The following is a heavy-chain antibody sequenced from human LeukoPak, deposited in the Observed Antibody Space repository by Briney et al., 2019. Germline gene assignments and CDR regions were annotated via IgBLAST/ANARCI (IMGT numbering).Heavy chain of an antibody. CDR2: IYSGGNT. CDR1: GFNISSNY. V-gene: IGHV3-66*01. D-gene: IGHD4-23*01. CDR3: ARDTVEGYYLDF. Sequence: GGSLRLSCAASGFNISSNYMSWVRQAPGKGLEWVSVIYSGGNTYYADSVKGRFTIPRDNAKNSLYLQMNSLRAEDTAVYYCARDTVEGYYLDFWGQGTLVTVSS. J-gene: IGHJ4*02.